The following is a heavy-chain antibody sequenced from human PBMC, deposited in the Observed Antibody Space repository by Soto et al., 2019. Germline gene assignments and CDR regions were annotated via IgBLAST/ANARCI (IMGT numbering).Heavy chain of an antibody. CDR3: ARDRGYTYGFDF. J-gene: IGHJ4*02. CDR2: ISSSSSTI. V-gene: IGHV3-48*02. CDR1: GLTFTSYS. Sequence: EVQLVESGGGLVQPGGSLRLSCAASGLTFTSYSMNWVRQAPGKGLEWVSFISSSSSTIYYADSVKGRFTISRDNAKNSRYLQMNSLRDEDTAVYYCARDRGYTYGFDFWGQGALVTVSS. D-gene: IGHD5-18*01.